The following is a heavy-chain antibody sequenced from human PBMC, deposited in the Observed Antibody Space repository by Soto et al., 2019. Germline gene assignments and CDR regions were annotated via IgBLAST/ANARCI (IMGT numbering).Heavy chain of an antibody. CDR3: AIVGTGVDAFDI. D-gene: IGHD3-10*01. CDR1: GFTFSSYA. V-gene: IGHV3-30-3*01. Sequence: QVQLVESGGGVVQPGRSLRLSCAASGFTFSSYAMHWVRQAPGKGLEWVAVISYDGSNKYYADSVKGRFTISRDNSKNPLYLQMNSLRAEDTAVYYCAIVGTGVDAFDIWGQGTMVTVSS. J-gene: IGHJ3*02. CDR2: ISYDGSNK.